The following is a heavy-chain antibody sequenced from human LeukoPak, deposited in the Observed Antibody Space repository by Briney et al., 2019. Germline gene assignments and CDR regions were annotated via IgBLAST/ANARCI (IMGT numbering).Heavy chain of an antibody. Sequence: LRASVKVSCKASGYTFTGYYMHWVQQAPGQGLEWMGWINPNSGGTNYAQKFQGRVTMTRDTSISTAYMELSRLRSDDTAVYYCARVIWRSIAARSGFDYWGQGTLVTVSS. V-gene: IGHV1-2*03. J-gene: IGHJ4*02. D-gene: IGHD6-6*01. CDR2: INPNSGGT. CDR3: ARVIWRSIAARSGFDY. CDR1: GYTFTGYY.